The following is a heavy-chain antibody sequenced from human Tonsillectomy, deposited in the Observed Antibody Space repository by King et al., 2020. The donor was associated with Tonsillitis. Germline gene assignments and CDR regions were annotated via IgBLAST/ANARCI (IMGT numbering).Heavy chain of an antibody. V-gene: IGHV4-59*01. CDR2: IYYSGST. Sequence: QLQESGPGLVKPSETLSLTCTVPGGSISSYYWSWIRQPPGKGLEWIGYIYYSGSTNYNPSLKSRVTISVDTSKNQFSLKLSSVTAADTAVYYCARVTDYYYYGMDVWGQGTTVTVSS. CDR3: ARVTDYYYYGMDV. J-gene: IGHJ6*02. CDR1: GGSISSYY.